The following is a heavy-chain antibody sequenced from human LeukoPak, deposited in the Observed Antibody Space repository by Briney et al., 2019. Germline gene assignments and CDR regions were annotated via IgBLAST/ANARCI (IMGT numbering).Heavy chain of an antibody. J-gene: IGHJ5*02. CDR3: AGNPSS. Sequence: TGGSLRLSCAASGFTFSSYAMHWVRRAPGKGLEWVAVISYDGSNKYYADSVKGRFTISRDNSKNTLYLQMNSLRAEDTAVYYCAGNPSSWGQGTLVTVSS. CDR2: ISYDGSNK. CDR1: GFTFSSYA. V-gene: IGHV3-30*01. D-gene: IGHD3-16*02.